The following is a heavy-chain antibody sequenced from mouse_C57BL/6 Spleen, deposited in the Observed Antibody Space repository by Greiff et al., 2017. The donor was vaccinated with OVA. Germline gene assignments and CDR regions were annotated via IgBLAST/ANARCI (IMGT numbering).Heavy chain of an antibody. D-gene: IGHD1-1*01. V-gene: IGHV14-2*01. CDR1: GSNIKDYY. J-gene: IGHJ3*01. Sequence: EVQLQQSGAELVKPGASVKLSCTASGSNIKDYYMHWVKQRTEQGMEWIGRIDTEDGETKYAPKFQSKATITADTSTNTAYLQLSSLTSEDTAVYYCARVYYGSWFAYWGQGTLVTVSA. CDR3: ARVYYGSWFAY. CDR2: IDTEDGET.